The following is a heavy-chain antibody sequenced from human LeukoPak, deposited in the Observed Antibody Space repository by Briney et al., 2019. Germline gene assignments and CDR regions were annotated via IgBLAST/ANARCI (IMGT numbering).Heavy chain of an antibody. CDR2: INHSGST. Sequence: SETLSLTCAVYGGSFSGYYWSWIRQPPGKGLEWIGGINHSGSTNYNPSLKSRVTISVDTSKNQFSLKLSSVTAADTAVYYCAKRYSSSWYHYYYGMDVWGQGTTVTVSS. CDR3: AKRYSSSWYHYYYGMDV. V-gene: IGHV4-34*01. J-gene: IGHJ6*02. CDR1: GGSFSGYY. D-gene: IGHD6-13*01.